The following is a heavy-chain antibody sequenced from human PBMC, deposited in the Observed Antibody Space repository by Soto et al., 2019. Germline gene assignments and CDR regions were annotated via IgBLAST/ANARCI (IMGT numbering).Heavy chain of an antibody. V-gene: IGHV3-23*01. Sequence: PGGSLRLSCAASGFTFSSYAMTWVRQAPGKGLEWVSSISGSGDTTYYGDSVRGRFTISRDNSKNTLYLQMNSLRAEDTAVYYCARDGLVVLPAAMGGRITMIPVGVAYWGKGTLVTVSS. J-gene: IGHJ4*02. CDR2: ISGSGDTT. CDR3: ARDGLVVLPAAMGGRITMIPVGVAY. D-gene: IGHD2-2*01. CDR1: GFTFSSYA.